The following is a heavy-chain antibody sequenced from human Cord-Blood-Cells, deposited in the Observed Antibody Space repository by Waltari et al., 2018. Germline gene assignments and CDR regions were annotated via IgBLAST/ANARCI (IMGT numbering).Heavy chain of an antibody. Sequence: QVQLQQWGAGLLKPSETLSLTCAVYGGSFSGYYWSWIRQPPGKGLEWIGEINHSGSTNYNPSLKSRVTISVDTSKNQFSLKLSSVTAADTAVYYCARTLRCSGGSCYSMDYWGQGTLVTVSS. CDR1: GGSFSGYY. D-gene: IGHD2-15*01. CDR3: ARTLRCSGGSCYSMDY. V-gene: IGHV4-34*01. J-gene: IGHJ4*02. CDR2: INHSGST.